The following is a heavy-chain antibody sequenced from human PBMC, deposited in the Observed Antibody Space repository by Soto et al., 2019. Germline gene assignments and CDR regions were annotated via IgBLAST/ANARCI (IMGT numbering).Heavy chain of an antibody. CDR2: VYYSGSS. V-gene: IGHV4-30-4*01. Sequence: QVQLQESGPGLVKPSETLSLTCTVSGDSSSGGASFWSWIRQPPGKGLEWIANVYYSGSSYYNPSLKSRLTISVDTTKNQFSLQLKSMTAADTAVYYCAKRSCTSSTCYVPGWFDPWGQGTLVTVSS. D-gene: IGHD2-2*01. J-gene: IGHJ5*02. CDR3: AKRSCTSSTCYVPGWFDP. CDR1: GDSSSGGASF.